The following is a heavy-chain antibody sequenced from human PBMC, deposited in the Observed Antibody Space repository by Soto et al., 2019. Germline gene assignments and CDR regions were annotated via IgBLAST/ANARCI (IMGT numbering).Heavy chain of an antibody. J-gene: IGHJ6*02. CDR2: MNPINGVT. V-gene: IGHV1-8*02. CDR1: GYDFTAYD. D-gene: IGHD2-15*01. CDR3: GRGSSPRAPAGGTPYYYAMDV. Sequence: QVQLVQSGAEVKQSGASVKVSCKTSGYDFTAYDINWVRQASGQGLEWMGWMNPINGVTGSARRFQGRVSMTRNTATGTAYLELTSLRSDDTAVYYCGRGSSPRAPAGGTPYYYAMDVWGQGTTVTVSS.